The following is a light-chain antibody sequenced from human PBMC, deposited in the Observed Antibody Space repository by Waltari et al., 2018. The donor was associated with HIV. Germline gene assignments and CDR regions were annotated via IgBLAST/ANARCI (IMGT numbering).Light chain of an antibody. J-gene: IGLJ2*01. CDR2: EVS. CDR3: GSYAGNRNLV. V-gene: IGLV2-8*01. CDR1: SSDVGGYNY. Sequence: QSALTQPPSASGSPGQSVTISCTGTSSDVGGYNYVSWYQQHPGKAPKLMIYEVSTRPCWVPVRFSGSTACKAASLTVSGLQAEDEANYYCGSYAGNRNLVFGGGTKLTVL.